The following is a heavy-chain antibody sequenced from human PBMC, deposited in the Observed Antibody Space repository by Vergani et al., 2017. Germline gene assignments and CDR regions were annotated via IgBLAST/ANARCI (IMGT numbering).Heavy chain of an antibody. CDR3: ARVKRADYCFDY. J-gene: IGHJ4*02. CDR1: GGSISSSSYY. D-gene: IGHD3-9*01. V-gene: IGHV4-39*07. CDR2: IYYSGST. Sequence: QVQLQQWGAGLLKPSETLSLTCTVSGGSISSSSYYWGWIRQPPGKGLGWIGSIYYSGSTYYNPSLKSRVTISVDTSKNQFSLKLSAVTAADTAVYYCARVKRADYCFDYWGQGTLVTVSS.